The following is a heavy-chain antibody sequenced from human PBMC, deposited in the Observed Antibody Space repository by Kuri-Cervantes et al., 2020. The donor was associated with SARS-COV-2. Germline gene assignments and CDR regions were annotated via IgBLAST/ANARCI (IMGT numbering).Heavy chain of an antibody. D-gene: IGHD3-10*01. Sequence: ASVKVSCKASGYTFTSYGISWVRQAPGQGLEWMGWISAYNGNTNYAQKFQGWVTMTRDTSISTAYMELSRLRSDDTAVYYCASGEGDYYYGMDVWGQGTTVTVSS. CDR2: ISAYNGNT. CDR3: ASGEGDYYYGMDV. V-gene: IGHV1-18*01. J-gene: IGHJ6*02. CDR1: GYTFTSYG.